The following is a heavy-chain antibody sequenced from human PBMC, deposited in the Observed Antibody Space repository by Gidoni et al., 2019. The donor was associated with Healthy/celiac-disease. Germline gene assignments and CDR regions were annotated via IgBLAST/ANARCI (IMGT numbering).Heavy chain of an antibody. CDR2: ISGSGGST. CDR1: GFTFRGYA. Sequence: EVQLLESGGGLVQPGGSLRLSCAASGFTFRGYAMGWVRRAQGKGLGWVSAISGSGGSTYYADSVKGRFTISRDNSKNTLYLQMNSLRAEDTAVYYCAKDRSGNWGSQNWYFDLWGRGTLVTVSS. D-gene: IGHD7-27*01. V-gene: IGHV3-23*01. CDR3: AKDRSGNWGSQNWYFDL. J-gene: IGHJ2*01.